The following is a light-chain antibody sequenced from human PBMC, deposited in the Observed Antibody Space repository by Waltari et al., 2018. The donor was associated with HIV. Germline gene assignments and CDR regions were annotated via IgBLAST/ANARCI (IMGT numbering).Light chain of an antibody. CDR2: GAS. J-gene: IGKJ2*03. Sequence: SPGERATLSCRASQSVSSSLAWYQQKPGQAPRLLIYGASTRATGIPARFSGSGSGTEFTLTISSLQSEDFAVYYCQQYNNWPYSFGQGTKLEIK. CDR1: QSVSSS. CDR3: QQYNNWPYS. V-gene: IGKV3-15*01.